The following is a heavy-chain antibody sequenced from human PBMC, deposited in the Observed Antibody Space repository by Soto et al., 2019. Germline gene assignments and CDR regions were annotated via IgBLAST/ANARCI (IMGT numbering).Heavy chain of an antibody. CDR1: GYTFTDYY. Sequence: ASVKVSCKASGYTFTDYYMHWVRQAPGQGLEWMGWINPNSGGTRYAQKFQAWVTMTADTSISTAYLELSRLRSDHTAVYYCAREIRSGYYKYWYFDLWGRGTLVTVSS. CDR3: AREIRSGYYKYWYFDL. V-gene: IGHV1-2*04. CDR2: INPNSGGT. D-gene: IGHD3-3*01. J-gene: IGHJ2*01.